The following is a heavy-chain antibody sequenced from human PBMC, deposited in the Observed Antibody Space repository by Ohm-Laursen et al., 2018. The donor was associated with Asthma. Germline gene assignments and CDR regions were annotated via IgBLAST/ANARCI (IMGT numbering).Heavy chain of an antibody. D-gene: IGHD3-10*01. CDR2: ISGSGETF. V-gene: IGHV3-48*02. CDR3: ARTYRYVSGSYWGNFYYVLDV. J-gene: IGHJ6*02. Sequence: GSLRLSCTASGFTFSSFNMNWVRQAPGKGLEWVSYISGSGETFSYVDSVRGRFTISRDNARNSLHLQMSSLRDEDTAVYYCARTYRYVSGSYWGNFYYVLDVWGQGTTVTVSS. CDR1: GFTFSSFN.